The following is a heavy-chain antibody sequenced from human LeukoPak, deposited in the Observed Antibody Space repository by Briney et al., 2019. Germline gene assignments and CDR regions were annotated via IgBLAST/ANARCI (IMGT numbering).Heavy chain of an antibody. CDR2: IYSGGST. CDR3: ARAESFWSGFYY. D-gene: IGHD3-3*01. V-gene: IGHV3-53*01. J-gene: IGHJ4*02. Sequence: GGSLRLSCAASGFTVSSNYMNWVRQAPGKGLEWVSVIYSGGSTYYADSVKGRFTISSDNSKNTLYLQMNSLRAEDTAVYYCARAESFWSGFYYWGQGTLVTVSS. CDR1: GFTVSSNY.